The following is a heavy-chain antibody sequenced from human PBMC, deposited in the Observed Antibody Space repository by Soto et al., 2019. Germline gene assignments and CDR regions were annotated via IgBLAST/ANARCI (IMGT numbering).Heavy chain of an antibody. CDR3: ARHRYSYGVYYFDY. D-gene: IGHD5-18*01. CDR1: GSSISNYY. CDR2: IYYSGST. J-gene: IGHJ4*02. V-gene: IGHV4-59*08. Sequence: QVQLQESGPGLVKPSETLSLTCTVAGSSISNYYWSWIRQPPGKGLEWIGYIYYSGSTNYNPSLKSRVTISVDTSKNQFSLKLSSVTAADTAVYYCARHRYSYGVYYFDYWGQGTLATVSS.